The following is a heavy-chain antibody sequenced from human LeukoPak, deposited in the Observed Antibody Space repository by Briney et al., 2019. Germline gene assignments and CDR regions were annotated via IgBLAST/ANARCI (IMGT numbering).Heavy chain of an antibody. J-gene: IGHJ4*02. V-gene: IGHV3-74*01. Sequence: GGSLRLSCAASGFTFSSYWMHWARQAPGKGLVWVSRINSDGSSTSYADSVKGRFTISRDNAKNTLYLQMNSLRAEDTAVYYCARDSIRDGYNSDYFDYWGQGTLVTVSS. CDR2: INSDGSST. CDR1: GFTFSSYW. CDR3: ARDSIRDGYNSDYFDY. D-gene: IGHD5-24*01.